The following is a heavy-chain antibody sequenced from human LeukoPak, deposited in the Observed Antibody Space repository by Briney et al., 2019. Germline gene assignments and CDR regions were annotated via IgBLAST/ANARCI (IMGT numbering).Heavy chain of an antibody. CDR3: ARGFTICGVVNDAFDI. V-gene: IGHV3-74*01. Sequence: PGGSLRLSCAASEFTFSSYWMHWVRQAPGKGLVWVSRIYSDGISTSYADSVKGRFTISRDNAKNTLHLQMNTTRAEDTAVYYCARGFTICGVVNDAFDIWGQGTMVTVSS. CDR2: IYSDGIST. D-gene: IGHD3-3*01. J-gene: IGHJ3*02. CDR1: EFTFSSYW.